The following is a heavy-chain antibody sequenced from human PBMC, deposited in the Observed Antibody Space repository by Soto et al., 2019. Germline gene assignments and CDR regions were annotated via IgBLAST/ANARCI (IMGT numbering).Heavy chain of an antibody. CDR3: AKDRGMITFGGVIVPEGGMDV. J-gene: IGHJ6*02. D-gene: IGHD3-16*02. V-gene: IGHV3-30*18. CDR2: ISYDGSNK. Sequence: QVQLVESGGGVVQPGRSLRLSCAASGFTFSSYGMHWVRQAPGKGLEWVAVISYDGSNKYYADSVKGRFTISRDNSKNTLYLQMNSLRAEDTAVYYCAKDRGMITFGGVIVPEGGMDVWAKGPRSPSP. CDR1: GFTFSSYG.